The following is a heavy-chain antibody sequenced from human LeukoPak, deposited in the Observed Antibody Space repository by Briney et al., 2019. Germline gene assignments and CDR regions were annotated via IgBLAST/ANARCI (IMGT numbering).Heavy chain of an antibody. D-gene: IGHD2-15*01. CDR1: GYTFTSYA. V-gene: IGHV7-4-1*02. Sequence: GASVKVSCKASGYTFTSYAMNWVRQAPGQGLEWMGWINTNTGNPTYAQGFTGRFVFSLDTSVSTAYLQISSLKAEDTAVYYCARDQRGGAASYYYYGMDVWGQGTTVTVSS. J-gene: IGHJ6*02. CDR2: INTNTGNP. CDR3: ARDQRGGAASYYYYGMDV.